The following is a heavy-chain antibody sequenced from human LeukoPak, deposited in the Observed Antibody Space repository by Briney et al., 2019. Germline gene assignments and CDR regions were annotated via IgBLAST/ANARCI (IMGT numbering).Heavy chain of an antibody. D-gene: IGHD2-2*01. CDR3: ARGACSSTSCYGANWFDP. Sequence: NSSETLSLTCAVYGGSFSGYYWSWIRQPPGKGLEWIGEINHSGSTNYNPSLKSRVTISVDTSKNQFSLKLSSVTAADTAVYYCARGACSSTSCYGANWFDPWGQGTLVTVSS. CDR1: GGSFSGYY. V-gene: IGHV4-34*01. J-gene: IGHJ5*02. CDR2: INHSGST.